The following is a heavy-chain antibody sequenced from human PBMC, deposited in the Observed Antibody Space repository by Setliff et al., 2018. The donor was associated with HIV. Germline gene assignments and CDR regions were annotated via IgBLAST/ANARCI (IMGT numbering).Heavy chain of an antibody. V-gene: IGHV4-4*07. J-gene: IGHJ4*02. CDR2: ISISGDS. CDR3: ARDPTTGVDY. Sequence: SETLSLTCTVSGGSVTSYYWSWIRQPAGKRLEWIGRISISGDSNYNPSLKSRATMSLDTSKNQLSLKLNSVTAADTAMYYCARDPTTGVDYWGQGTLVTVSS. CDR1: GGSVTSYY. D-gene: IGHD4-4*01.